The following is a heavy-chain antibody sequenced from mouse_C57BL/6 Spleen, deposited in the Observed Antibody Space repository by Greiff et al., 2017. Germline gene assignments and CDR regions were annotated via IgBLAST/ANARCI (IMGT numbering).Heavy chain of an antibody. Sequence: VHLVESGPGLVAPSQSLSITCTASGFSLTSYGVSWVRQPPGKGLEWLGGIWGDGSTNYHSALISSLSISKDNPKSQVFFILNSLQTVDTSTYYGAKLSYGYNGIFYYFDYWGQGTTLTVSS. CDR1: GFSLTSYG. V-gene: IGHV2-3*01. CDR2: IWGDGST. J-gene: IGHJ2*01. CDR3: AKLSYGYNGIFYYFDY. D-gene: IGHD2-2*01.